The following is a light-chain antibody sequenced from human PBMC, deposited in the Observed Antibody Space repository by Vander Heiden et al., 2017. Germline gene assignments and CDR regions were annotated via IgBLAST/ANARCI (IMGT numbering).Light chain of an antibody. J-gene: IGKJ3*01. V-gene: IGKV1-27*01. CDR3: QKYKSAPFT. Sequence: DIQMTQSPSSLSASVGDRVTITCRASQGISNYLAWYQQKPGKIPMLLIYDASTLQSGVLTRFSGSGSGTDFTLTISSLQPEDVATYYCQKYKSAPFTFGPGTKVDIK. CDR1: QGISNY. CDR2: DAS.